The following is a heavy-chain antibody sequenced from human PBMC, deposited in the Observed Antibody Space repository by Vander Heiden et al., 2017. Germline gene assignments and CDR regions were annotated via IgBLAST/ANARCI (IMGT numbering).Heavy chain of an antibody. Sequence: QLQLQESGPGLVKPSETLSLICTVSGGSITSSSYYWGWIRQPPGHGLEWFGSIYCSESTSYNSSLQSRVIISVDTSKNQFSLRLGSVTAADTAVYCCARRPRYYDIWTSYYPFNCGGQGTLVTVSS. V-gene: IGHV4-39*01. D-gene: IGHD3-9*01. CDR2: IYCSEST. CDR1: GGSITSSSYY. J-gene: IGHJ4*02. CDR3: ARRPRYYDIWTSYYPFNC.